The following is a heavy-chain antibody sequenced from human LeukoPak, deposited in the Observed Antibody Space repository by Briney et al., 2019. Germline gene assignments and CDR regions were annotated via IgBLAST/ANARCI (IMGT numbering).Heavy chain of an antibody. CDR2: IYHSGRT. CDR3: ARVPSDDDFWSGDLPYFDY. Sequence: SETLSLTCPLYGGSFSSYYWSWIRQPPGKGLEWIGSIYHSGRTYYNPSLKSRVTISVDTSKNQLSLKLSSVTAADTAVYYCARVPSDDDFWSGDLPYFDYWGQGTLVTVSS. V-gene: IGHV4-34*01. CDR1: GGSFSSYY. J-gene: IGHJ4*02. D-gene: IGHD3-3*01.